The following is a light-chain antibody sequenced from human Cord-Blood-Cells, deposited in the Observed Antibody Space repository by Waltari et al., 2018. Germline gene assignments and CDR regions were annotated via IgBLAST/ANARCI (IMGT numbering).Light chain of an antibody. J-gene: IGKJ5*01. CDR2: KVS. CDR3: MQGTHWPIT. CDR1: QSFVYSDGNTY. V-gene: IGKV2-30*01. Sequence: VVMTQSPLSLPVTLGQPASISCRSSQSFVYSDGNTYLNWFQQRTGQSPRRLIYKVSNRDSGVPDRFGGSGSGTDFTLEISRVEAEDVGVYYCMQGTHWPITFGQGTRLEIK.